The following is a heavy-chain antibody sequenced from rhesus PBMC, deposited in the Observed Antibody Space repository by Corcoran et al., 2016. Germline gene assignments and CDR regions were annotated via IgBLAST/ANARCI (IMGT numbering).Heavy chain of an antibody. CDR2: VDPDDGEA. CDR1: GHTFTDYY. CDR3: ARGYCIGSDCYAYFDY. Sequence: EVQLVQSGAEVKKPGASVKISCKASGHTFTDYYVHWVRQAPGKGLEWMGRVDPDDGEAIHAQKFQDRITITADASTDTAYMELSSLRSEDTAVYYCARGYCIGSDCYAYFDYWGQGVLVTVSS. D-gene: IGHD2-21*01. J-gene: IGHJ4*01. V-gene: IGHV1-111*02.